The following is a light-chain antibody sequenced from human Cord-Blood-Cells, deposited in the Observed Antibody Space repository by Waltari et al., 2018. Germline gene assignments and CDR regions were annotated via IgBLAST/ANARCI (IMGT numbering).Light chain of an antibody. CDR3: SSYTSSSTLV. CDR2: DVS. J-gene: IGLJ2*01. V-gene: IGLV2-14*01. CDR1: SSDVGGYNY. Sequence: QSALTQPASVSGSPGQSITISCPGTSSDVGGYNYVSWYQQQPSKAPKPMIYDVSNRPSGVSNRFSGSKSGNTASLTISGLQAEDEADYYCSSYTSSSTLVFGGGTKLTVL.